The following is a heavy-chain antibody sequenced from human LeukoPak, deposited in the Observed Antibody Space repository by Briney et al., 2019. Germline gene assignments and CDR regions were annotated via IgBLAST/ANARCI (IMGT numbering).Heavy chain of an antibody. Sequence: ASVKISCKVSGYTFTDYYMHLVQQAPGKGLEWMGLVDPGDGETIYAEKFQGRVTITADTSTDTAYMELSSLRSEDTAVYYCATSWVDGWFDPWGQGTLVTVSS. D-gene: IGHD7-27*01. V-gene: IGHV1-69-2*01. CDR3: ATSWVDGWFDP. CDR1: GYTFTDYY. J-gene: IGHJ5*02. CDR2: VDPGDGET.